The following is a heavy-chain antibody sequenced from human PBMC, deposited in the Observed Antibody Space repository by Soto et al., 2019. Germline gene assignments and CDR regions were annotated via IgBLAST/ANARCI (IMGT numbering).Heavy chain of an antibody. D-gene: IGHD6-19*01. J-gene: IGHJ4*02. CDR2: ISSNEGST. V-gene: IGHV3-64*02. CDR1: GFTFSSYA. Sequence: EVQLVESGEGLVQPGGSLRLSCAASGFTFSSYAMHWVRQAPGKGLEYVSAISSNEGSTYYADSVKGRFTISRDNSKNTLYLQMGSLRAEDMAVYYCARGGGQWLVLAYWGQGTLVTVSS. CDR3: ARGGGQWLVLAY.